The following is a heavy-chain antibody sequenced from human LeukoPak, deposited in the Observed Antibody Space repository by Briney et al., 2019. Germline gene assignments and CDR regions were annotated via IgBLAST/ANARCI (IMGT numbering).Heavy chain of an antibody. V-gene: IGHV3-9*01. CDR3: AKDISGSYLKGAFDI. J-gene: IGHJ3*02. Sequence: PGRSLRLSCAASGFTFDDYAMHWVRQAPGKGLEWVSGINWNSGNKGYADSVKGRFTISRDNAKNSLYLQMNSLRAEDTAFYYCAKDISGSYLKGAFDIWGQGTMVTVSS. CDR2: INWNSGNK. CDR1: GFTFDDYA. D-gene: IGHD1-26*01.